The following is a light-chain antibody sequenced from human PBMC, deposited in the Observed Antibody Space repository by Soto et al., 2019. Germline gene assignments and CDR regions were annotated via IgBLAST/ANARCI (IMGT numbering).Light chain of an antibody. CDR2: GAS. CDR1: QGVGTY. V-gene: IGKV3-15*01. J-gene: IGKJ1*01. Sequence: EIVMTQSPATLSVSPGERATLSCRASQGVGTYLAWYQQKPGQAPRILIYGASTRAAGISPRFSGGGSGTEFTLTISSLQSEDFALYYCQQYNDWPRTFGQGTKVGIK. CDR3: QQYNDWPRT.